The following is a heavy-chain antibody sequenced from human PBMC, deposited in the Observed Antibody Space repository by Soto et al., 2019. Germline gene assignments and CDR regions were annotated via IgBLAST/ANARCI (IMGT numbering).Heavy chain of an antibody. CDR1: GDTFTTYW. CDR3: ARHENGYNPLDH. J-gene: IGHJ4*02. V-gene: IGHV5-51*01. Sequence: PVESLTISCKASGDTFTTYWIVWALLMPGKGLEWMGIIHPGYSDTRYSPSFQDQVTISSDRSMSIAYLQWDSLTPSDNAMYYCARHENGYNPLDHWGQGTLVTVSS. CDR2: IHPGYSDT. D-gene: IGHD5-12*01.